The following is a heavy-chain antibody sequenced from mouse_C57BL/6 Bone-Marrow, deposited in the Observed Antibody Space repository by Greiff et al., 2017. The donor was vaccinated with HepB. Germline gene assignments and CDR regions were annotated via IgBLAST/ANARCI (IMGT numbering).Heavy chain of an antibody. CDR2: IWSGGST. J-gene: IGHJ3*01. V-gene: IGHV2-2*01. D-gene: IGHD1-1*01. CDR1: GFSLTSYG. Sequence: QVQLQQSGPGLVQPSQSLSITCTVSGFSLTSYGVHWVRQSPGKGLEWLGVIWSGGSTDYNAAFISRLSISKDNPKRQAFFKMNSLQADDTAIYYYARKREYGSSPAWFAYWGQGTLVTVSA. CDR3: ARKREYGSSPAWFAY.